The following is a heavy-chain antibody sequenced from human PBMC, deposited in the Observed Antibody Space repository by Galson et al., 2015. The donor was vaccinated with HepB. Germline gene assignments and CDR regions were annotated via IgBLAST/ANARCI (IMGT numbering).Heavy chain of an antibody. CDR1: GFTFSSYW. CDR3: ARTTTVITFVDY. D-gene: IGHD4-23*01. Sequence: SLRLSCAASGFTFSSYWMSWVRQAPGKGLEWVANIKQDGSEKYYVDSVKGRFTISRDNAKDSLYLQMNSLRAEDTAVYYCARTTTVITFVDYWGQGTLVTVSS. V-gene: IGHV3-7*01. J-gene: IGHJ4*02. CDR2: IKQDGSEK.